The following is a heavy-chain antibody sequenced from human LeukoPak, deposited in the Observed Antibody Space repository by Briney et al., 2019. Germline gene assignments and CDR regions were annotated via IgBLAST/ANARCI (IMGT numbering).Heavy chain of an antibody. D-gene: IGHD6-13*01. Sequence: SQTLSLTCTVSGGSISSGSYYWSWIRQPAGKGLEWIGRIYTSGSTNYNPSLKSRVTISVDTSKNQFSLKLSSVTAADTAVYYCARDLVRGAFDIWGQGTMVTVSS. V-gene: IGHV4-61*02. CDR3: ARDLVRGAFDI. CDR1: GGSISSGSYY. J-gene: IGHJ3*02. CDR2: IYTSGST.